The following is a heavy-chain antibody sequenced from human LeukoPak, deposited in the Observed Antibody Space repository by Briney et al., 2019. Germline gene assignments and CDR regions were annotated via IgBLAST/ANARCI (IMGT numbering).Heavy chain of an antibody. CDR2: IYPGDSGT. Sequence: GESLKISCKGFGYSFTSCWIGLVRQMPGKGLEWMGIIYPGDSGTRYSPSFQGQVTISADKSISTAYLQWSSMNASYTAMYYCARRDGYNTPADYWGQGTLVTVSS. V-gene: IGHV5-51*01. D-gene: IGHD5-24*01. CDR3: ARRDGYNTPADY. J-gene: IGHJ4*02. CDR1: GYSFTSCW.